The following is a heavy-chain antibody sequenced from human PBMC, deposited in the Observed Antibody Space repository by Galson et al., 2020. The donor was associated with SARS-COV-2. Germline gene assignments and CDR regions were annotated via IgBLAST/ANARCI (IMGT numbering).Heavy chain of an antibody. Sequence: GESLKISCAASGFTFSSYGMHWVRQAPGKGLEWVAVIWYDGSNKYYADSVKGRFTISRDNSKNTLYLQMNSLRAEDTAVYYCAKVGYYGSGSYSGFRRDQRHYYYYGMDVWGQGTTVTVSS. CDR3: AKVGYYGSGSYSGFRRDQRHYYYYGMDV. CDR2: IWYDGSNK. CDR1: GFTFSSYG. D-gene: IGHD3-10*01. V-gene: IGHV3-33*06. J-gene: IGHJ6*02.